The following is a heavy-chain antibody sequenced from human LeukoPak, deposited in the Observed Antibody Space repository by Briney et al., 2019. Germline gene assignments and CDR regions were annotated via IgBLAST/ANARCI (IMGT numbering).Heavy chain of an antibody. CDR1: GGAISAYY. D-gene: IGHD2-15*01. CDR2: IYNSGSI. J-gene: IGHJ3*02. CDR3: ASGGGYCSGGRCFLDAFNI. V-gene: IGHV4-59*01. Sequence: FETPCLSRTVSGGAISAYYCSSGPESPGKGLECFGDIYNSGSIYNPTLNRRVTISLATTRNQFSLKVSSVTAADTAVYFCASGGGYCSGGRCFLDAFNIWGQGTMVTVSS.